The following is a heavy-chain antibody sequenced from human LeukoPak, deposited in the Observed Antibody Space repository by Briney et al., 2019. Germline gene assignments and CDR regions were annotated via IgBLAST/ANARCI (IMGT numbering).Heavy chain of an antibody. Sequence: SQTLSLTCAISGDSVSSNSAAWNWIRQSPSRGLEWLGRTYYRSKWYNDYAVSVKSRITINPDTSKNQFSLKLTSVTAADTAVYYCASAEPRGIIWHPYWGQGTLVTVSS. V-gene: IGHV6-1*01. CDR1: GDSVSSNSAA. CDR3: ASAEPRGIIWHPY. CDR2: TYYRSKWYN. J-gene: IGHJ4*02.